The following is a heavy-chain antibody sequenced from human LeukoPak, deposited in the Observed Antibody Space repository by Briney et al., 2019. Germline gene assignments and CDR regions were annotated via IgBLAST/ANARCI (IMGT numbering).Heavy chain of an antibody. D-gene: IGHD6-19*01. J-gene: IGHJ4*02. CDR2: INHSGST. CDR1: GGSFSGYY. Sequence: SETLSLTCAVYGGSFSGYYWSWIRQPPGKGLEWIGEINHSGSTNYNPSLKSRVTISVDTSKNQVSLHLNSVTPEDTGVYYCVRDFGLIPVTGNFDYWGLGTVVTVSS. V-gene: IGHV4-34*01. CDR3: VRDFGLIPVTGNFDY.